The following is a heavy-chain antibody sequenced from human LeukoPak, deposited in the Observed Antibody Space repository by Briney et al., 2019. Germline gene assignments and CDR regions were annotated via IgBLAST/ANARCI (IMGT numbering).Heavy chain of an antibody. D-gene: IGHD3-22*01. Sequence: SETLSLTCAVYGGSFSGYYWSWIRQPPGKGLEWIGEINHSGSTNYNPSLKSRVTISVDTSKNQFSLKLSSVTAADTAVYYCARSGARYYDSSGYPRYFDYWGQGTLVTVSS. CDR3: ARSGARYYDSSGYPRYFDY. CDR1: GGSFSGYY. CDR2: INHSGST. V-gene: IGHV4-34*01. J-gene: IGHJ4*02.